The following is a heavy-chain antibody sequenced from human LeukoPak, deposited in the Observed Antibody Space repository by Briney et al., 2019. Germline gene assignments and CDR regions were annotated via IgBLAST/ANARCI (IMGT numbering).Heavy chain of an antibody. CDR3: AKSREQWLVGFLCDY. D-gene: IGHD6-19*01. CDR2: ISGSGGST. J-gene: IGHJ4*02. V-gene: IGHV3-23*01. CDR1: GFTFSSYA. Sequence: PGGSLRLSCAASGFTFSSYAMSWVRQAPGKGLEWVSAISGSGGSTYYADSVKGRFTISRDNSKNTLYLQMNSLRAEDTAVYYCAKSREQWLVGFLCDYWGQGTLVTASS.